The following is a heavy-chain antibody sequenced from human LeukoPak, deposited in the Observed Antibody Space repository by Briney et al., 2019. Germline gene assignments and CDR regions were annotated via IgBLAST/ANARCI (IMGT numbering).Heavy chain of an antibody. Sequence: SQTLSLTCTVSGGSISSGSYYWSWIRQPAGKGLEWIVRIYTSASTNYNPSLKSRVTISVDTSKNQFSLKLSSVTAADTAVYYCARVYSEDDNWFDPWGQGTLVTVSS. D-gene: IGHD2-15*01. J-gene: IGHJ5*02. CDR1: GGSISSGSYY. V-gene: IGHV4-61*02. CDR3: ARVYSEDDNWFDP. CDR2: IYTSAST.